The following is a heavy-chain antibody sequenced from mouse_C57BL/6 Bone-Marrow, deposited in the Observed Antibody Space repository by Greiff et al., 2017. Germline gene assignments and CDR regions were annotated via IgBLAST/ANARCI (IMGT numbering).Heavy chain of an antibody. CDR3: ASGLYGSRGY. CDR1: GYTFTSYW. CDR2: IDPSDSST. V-gene: IGHV1-69*01. Sequence: QVQLQQPGAELVMPGASVKLSCKASGYTFTSYWMHWVKQRPGQGLEWIGEIDPSDSSTNYNQKFKVKSTLTVAKSSSTAYMQLTRLTSEDSEVYDCASGLYGSRGYWGQGTTLTVSS. D-gene: IGHD1-1*01. J-gene: IGHJ2*01.